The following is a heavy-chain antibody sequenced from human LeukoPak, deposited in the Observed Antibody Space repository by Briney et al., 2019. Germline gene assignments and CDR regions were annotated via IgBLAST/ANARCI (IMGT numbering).Heavy chain of an antibody. CDR2: IYSGGST. Sequence: PGGSLRLSCAASGFTVSSNYMSWVRRAPGKGLEWVSVIYSGGSTYYADSVKGRFTISRDNAKNSLYLQMNSLRAEDTAVYYCARGWSSGWYGYFDYWGQGTLVTVSS. D-gene: IGHD6-19*01. V-gene: IGHV3-53*01. CDR1: GFTVSSNY. CDR3: ARGWSSGWYGYFDY. J-gene: IGHJ4*02.